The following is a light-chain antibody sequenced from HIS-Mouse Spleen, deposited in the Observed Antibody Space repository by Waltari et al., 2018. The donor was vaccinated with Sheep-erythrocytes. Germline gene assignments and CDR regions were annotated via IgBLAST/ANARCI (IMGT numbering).Light chain of an antibody. CDR3: CSYAGSYTFVV. Sequence: QSALTQPRSVSGSPGQPVTISCTGTSSYVGGYNYVSWYQQHPGKAPQLMIYDVSKRPSGVPDRFSGSKSGNTASLTISGLQAEDEADYYCCSYAGSYTFVVFGGGTKLTVL. CDR1: SSYVGGYNY. CDR2: DVS. J-gene: IGLJ2*01. V-gene: IGLV2-11*01.